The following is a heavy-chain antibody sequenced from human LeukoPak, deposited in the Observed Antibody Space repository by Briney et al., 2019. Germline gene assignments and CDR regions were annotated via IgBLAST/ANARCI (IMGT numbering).Heavy chain of an antibody. CDR1: GFTFSGSA. J-gene: IGHJ4*02. V-gene: IGHV3-73*01. CDR3: ARDLYEQYFDY. CDR2: IRSKANSYAT. D-gene: IGHD3-3*01. Sequence: GGSLKLSCAASGFTFSGSAMHWVRQASGKGLEWVGRIRSKANSYATAYAASVKGRFTISRDDSKNTAYLQMNSLKTEDTAVYYCARDLYEQYFDYWGQGTLVTVSS.